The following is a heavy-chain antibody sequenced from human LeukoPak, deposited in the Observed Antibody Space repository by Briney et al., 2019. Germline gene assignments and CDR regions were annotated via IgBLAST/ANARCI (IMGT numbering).Heavy chain of an antibody. D-gene: IGHD3-9*01. J-gene: IGHJ4*02. CDR1: GFAISTYA. CDR3: ARDHDWAFDL. Sequence: PGGSLRLSCAASGFAISTYAMAWVRQAPGKGLEWIAYINHNAEMIFYPDFVKGRFTISRDNAKNSLYLQMNALRYEDTAIYYCARDHDWAFDLWGQGTLVTVSS. V-gene: IGHV3-48*02. CDR2: INHNAEMI.